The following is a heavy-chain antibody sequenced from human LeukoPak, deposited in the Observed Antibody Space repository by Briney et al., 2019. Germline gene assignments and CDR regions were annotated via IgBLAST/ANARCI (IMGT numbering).Heavy chain of an antibody. CDR3: AKVKVVGYSTFDY. CDR2: ISGSGGNT. J-gene: IGHJ4*02. CDR1: GFTFNSHA. Sequence: PGGSLRLSCAASGFTFNSHAMSWVRQAPGRGLEWVSPISGSGGNTYYADSVEGRFTISRDNSKNTLYLQMDRLRVEDSAVYYCAKVKVVGYSTFDYWGQGALVTVSS. V-gene: IGHV3-23*01. D-gene: IGHD2-8*01.